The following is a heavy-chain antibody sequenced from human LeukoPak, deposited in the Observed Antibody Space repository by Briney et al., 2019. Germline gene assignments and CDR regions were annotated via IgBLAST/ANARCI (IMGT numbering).Heavy chain of an antibody. J-gene: IGHJ6*02. Sequence: GRSLRLSCAASGFTFSSYGMHWVRQAPGKGLEWVAVISYDGSNKYYADSVKGRFTISRDNSKNTLYLQMNSLRAEGTAVYYCAKDSTAYYYGMDVWGQGTTVTVSS. V-gene: IGHV3-30*18. CDR3: AKDSTAYYYGMDV. CDR1: GFTFSSYG. D-gene: IGHD2-21*02. CDR2: ISYDGSNK.